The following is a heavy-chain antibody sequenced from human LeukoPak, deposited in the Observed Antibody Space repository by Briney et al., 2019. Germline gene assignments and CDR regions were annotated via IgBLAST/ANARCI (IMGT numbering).Heavy chain of an antibody. CDR2: IYSYGST. D-gene: IGHD6-6*01. V-gene: IGHV3-66*02. J-gene: IGHJ6*03. CDR1: GFTVSSNY. CDR3: ARLGGKQLVRYYQYYMDV. Sequence: GGSLRLSCAASGFTVSSNYMSWVRQAPGEGLKGVSVIYSYGSTYYADSVKGRFTISRDNSKNTLYLQMNSLRVEDTAVYYCARLGGKQLVRYYQYYMDVWGKGTTITVSS.